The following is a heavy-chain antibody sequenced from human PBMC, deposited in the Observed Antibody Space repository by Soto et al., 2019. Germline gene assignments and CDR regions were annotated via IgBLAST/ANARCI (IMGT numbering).Heavy chain of an antibody. CDR1: GFMFTAYG. J-gene: IGHJ4*02. CDR2: ICAYNGNT. V-gene: IGHV1-18*01. CDR3: XXXXXXXXXXXDPPDF. Sequence: QVQLVQSGAEVKEPGASVKVSCKSSGFMFTAYGFYWVRQAPGXGHXXMGQICAYNGNTNYVQKFQDRITMTTDASXXXXXXXXXXXXXXXXXXXXXXXXXXXXXXXXDPPDFWGQGALVTVSS.